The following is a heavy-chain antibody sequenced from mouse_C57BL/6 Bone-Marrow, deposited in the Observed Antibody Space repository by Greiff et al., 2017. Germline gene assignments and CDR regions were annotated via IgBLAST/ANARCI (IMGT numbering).Heavy chain of an antibody. J-gene: IGHJ3*01. CDR1: GYTFTSYW. Sequence: QVQLQQPGAELVKPGASVKMSCKASGYTFTSYWITWVKQRPGQGLEWIGDIYPGSGSTNYNEKFKSKATLTVDTSSSTASMQLSSLTSEDSAVYYCAMDYGSSYQFAYWGQGTLVTVSA. V-gene: IGHV1-55*01. CDR3: AMDYGSSYQFAY. D-gene: IGHD1-1*01. CDR2: IYPGSGST.